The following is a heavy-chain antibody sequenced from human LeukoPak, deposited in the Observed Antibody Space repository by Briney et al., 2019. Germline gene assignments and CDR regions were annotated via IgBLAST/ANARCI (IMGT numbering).Heavy chain of an antibody. CDR2: IYPGDSDT. D-gene: IGHD2-15*01. V-gene: IGHV5-51*01. J-gene: IGHJ3*02. CDR3: ARSHIVVVVAATSDAFDI. CDR1: GYSFTSYW. Sequence: GESLKISCKGSGYSFTSYWIGWVRQMPGKGLEWMGIIYPGDSDTRCSPSFQGQVTISADKSISTAYLQWSSLKASDTAMYYCARSHIVVVVAATSDAFDIWGQGTMVTVSS.